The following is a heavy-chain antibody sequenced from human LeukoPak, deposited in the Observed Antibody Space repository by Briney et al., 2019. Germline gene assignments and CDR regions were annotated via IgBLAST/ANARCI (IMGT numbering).Heavy chain of an antibody. V-gene: IGHV4-38-2*02. J-gene: IGHJ4*02. CDR3: ARQTINDYVWGSYRLSQGYFDY. D-gene: IGHD3-16*02. Sequence: SETLSLTCTVSGYSISSGYYWGWIRQPPGKGLEWIGSIYHSGSAYYNPSLKSRVTISVDTSKNQFSLKLSSVTAADTAVYYCARQTINDYVWGSYRLSQGYFDYWGQGTLVTVSS. CDR2: IYHSGSA. CDR1: GYSISSGYY.